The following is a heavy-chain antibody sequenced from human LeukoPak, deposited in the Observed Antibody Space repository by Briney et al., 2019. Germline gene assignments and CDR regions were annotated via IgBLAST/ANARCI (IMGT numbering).Heavy chain of an antibody. Sequence: GGSLRLSCTASGFTFGDYAMSWFRQAPGKGLEWVGFIRSKAYGGTTEYAASVKGRFTISRDDSKSIAYLQMNSLKTEDTAVYYCTSRKAARSAIFDYWGQGTLVTVSS. D-gene: IGHD6-6*01. CDR2: IRSKAYGGTT. CDR1: GFTFGDYA. V-gene: IGHV3-49*03. CDR3: TSRKAARSAIFDY. J-gene: IGHJ4*02.